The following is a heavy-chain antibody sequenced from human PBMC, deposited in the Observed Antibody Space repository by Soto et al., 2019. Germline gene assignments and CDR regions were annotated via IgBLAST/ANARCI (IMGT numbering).Heavy chain of an antibody. J-gene: IGHJ6*02. V-gene: IGHV5-51*01. CDR1: GYSFSSYW. CDR2: IYPDDSDT. Sequence: GEPLKISCKSSGYSFSSYWIAWVRLMPGKGLEWMGSIYPDDSDTKYSPSFQGQVTISADKSISAAYLQWSSLKASDTAICYCARNSLTGYYNYYYSMDVWGQGTTVTVSS. D-gene: IGHD3-9*01. CDR3: ARNSLTGYYNYYYSMDV.